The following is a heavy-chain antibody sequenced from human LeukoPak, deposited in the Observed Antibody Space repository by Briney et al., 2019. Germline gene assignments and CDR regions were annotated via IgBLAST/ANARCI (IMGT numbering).Heavy chain of an antibody. D-gene: IGHD2-21*02. CDR2: INPSGGST. CDR1: GYTFTSYY. V-gene: IGHV1-46*01. CDR3: ARPMNCGGDCYYFDY. J-gene: IGHJ4*02. Sequence: ASVKVSCKASGYTFTSYYMHRVRQAPGQGLEWMGIINPSGGSTTYAQKFQGRVTMTRDTSTSTVYMELSSLRSEDTAVYYCARPMNCGGDCYYFDYWGQGTLVTVSS.